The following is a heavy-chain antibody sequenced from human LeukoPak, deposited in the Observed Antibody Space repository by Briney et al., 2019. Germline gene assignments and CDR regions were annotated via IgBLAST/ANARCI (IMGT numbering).Heavy chain of an antibody. V-gene: IGHV4-59*01. D-gene: IGHD6-13*01. CDR2: IYYSGSI. J-gene: IGHJ5*02. CDR3: ARDTAAGPYNWFDP. CDR1: GGSISSYY. Sequence: SETLSLTCTVSGGSISSYYWSWIRQPAGKGLEWIGYIYYSGSINYNPSLKSRVTISVDTPKNQFSLKLSSVTAADTAVYFCARDTAAGPYNWFDPWGQGTLVTVSS.